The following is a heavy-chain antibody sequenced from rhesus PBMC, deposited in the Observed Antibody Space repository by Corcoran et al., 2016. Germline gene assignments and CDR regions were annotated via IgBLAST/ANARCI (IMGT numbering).Heavy chain of an antibody. CDR3: ARRGPAGAFDF. V-gene: IGHV2-1*01. D-gene: IGHD6-31*01. CDR2: IYWDDDK. Sequence: QVTLKESGPALVKPTQTLTLTCTFSGFSLSTSGMGVGWIRQPPRKTLEWLAHIYWDDDKRYSTSLKSRLTISKDTSKNQVVLTMTNMDPVDTATYYCARRGPAGAFDFWGQGLRVTVSS. J-gene: IGHJ3*01. CDR1: GFSLSTSGMG.